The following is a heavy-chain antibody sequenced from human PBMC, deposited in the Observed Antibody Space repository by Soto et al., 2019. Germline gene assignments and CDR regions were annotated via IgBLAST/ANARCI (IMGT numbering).Heavy chain of an antibody. D-gene: IGHD2-8*02. CDR3: ARDWTGNTCPCLDV. Sequence: EVQLWESGGGLVQPGGSLRLSCAASGFTFSNYALTWVRQSPGKGLEWVSTSGGGGGTTYYADSVKGRFTISRHNSKNSLSLHSSSPRVEDTAIYYCARDWTGNTCPCLDVWGQGTTVSVSS. CDR1: GFTFSNYA. CDR2: SGGGGGTT. J-gene: IGHJ6*02. V-gene: IGHV3-23*01.